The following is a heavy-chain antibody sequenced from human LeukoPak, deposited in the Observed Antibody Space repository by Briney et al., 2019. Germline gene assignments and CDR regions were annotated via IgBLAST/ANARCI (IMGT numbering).Heavy chain of an antibody. D-gene: IGHD6-25*01. CDR3: AKDRGYGLRYFDY. CDR1: GFTFSSYG. V-gene: IGHV3-30*18. Sequence: PGRSLRLSCAASGFTFSSYGMHWVRQAPGKGLEWVAVISYDGSNKYYADSVKGRFTISRDNSKNTLYLQMNSLRAEDTAVYYCAKDRGYGLRYFDYRGQGTLVTVSS. CDR2: ISYDGSNK. J-gene: IGHJ4*02.